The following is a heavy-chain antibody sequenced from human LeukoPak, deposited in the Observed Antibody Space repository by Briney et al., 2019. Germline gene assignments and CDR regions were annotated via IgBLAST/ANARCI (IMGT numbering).Heavy chain of an antibody. D-gene: IGHD1-26*01. V-gene: IGHV4-38-2*02. Sequence: SETLSLTCAVSGYSISSAYYWGWMGQPPGKGLEWIVSIHHSGSTYFNPSLKSRVTISVDTSKNQFSLKLTSVTAADTAVYYCARDRVGATYAFDIWGQGTMVTVSS. CDR2: IHHSGST. CDR3: ARDRVGATYAFDI. CDR1: GYSISSAYY. J-gene: IGHJ3*02.